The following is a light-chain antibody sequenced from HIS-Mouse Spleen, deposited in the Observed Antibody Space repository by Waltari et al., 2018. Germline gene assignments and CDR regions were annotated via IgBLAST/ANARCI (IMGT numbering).Light chain of an antibody. CDR1: SLRRYY. CDR2: GKN. CDR3: NSRDSSGNHWV. J-gene: IGLJ3*02. V-gene: IGLV3-19*01. Sequence: SSELTQDPAVSVALGQTVRITCQGDSLRRYYASWYQQKQGQAPVLVIYGKNNRPSGIPDRFSGSSSGNTASLTITGAQAEDEADYYCNSRDSSGNHWVFGGGTKLTVL.